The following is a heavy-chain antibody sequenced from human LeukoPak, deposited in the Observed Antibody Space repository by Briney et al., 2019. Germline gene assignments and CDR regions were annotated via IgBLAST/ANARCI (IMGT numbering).Heavy chain of an antibody. V-gene: IGHV3-30*02. J-gene: IGHJ4*02. Sequence: HPGGSLRLSCAASGFTFSSYGMHWVRQAPGKGLEWVAFIRYDGGNKYYADSVKGRFTISRDNSKNTLYLQMNSLRAEDTAVYYCAGAPPLGYRYGSSWFDFDYWGQGTLVTVSS. CDR3: AGAPPLGYRYGSSWFDFDY. CDR2: IRYDGGNK. CDR1: GFTFSSYG. D-gene: IGHD6-13*01.